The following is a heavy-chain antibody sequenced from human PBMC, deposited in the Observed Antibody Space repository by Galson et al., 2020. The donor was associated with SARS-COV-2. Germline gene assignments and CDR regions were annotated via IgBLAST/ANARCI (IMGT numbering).Heavy chain of an antibody. CDR1: GFTFSSYW. CDR2: INSDGSST. J-gene: IGHJ6*02. Sequence: GESLKISCAASGFTFSSYWMHWVRQAPGKGLVWVSRINSDGSSTSYADSVKGRFTISRDNAKNTLYLQMNSLGAEDTAVYYCASGEYSYGIDDYYYGMDVWGQGTTVTVSS. D-gene: IGHD5-18*01. CDR3: ASGEYSYGIDDYYYGMDV. V-gene: IGHV3-74*01.